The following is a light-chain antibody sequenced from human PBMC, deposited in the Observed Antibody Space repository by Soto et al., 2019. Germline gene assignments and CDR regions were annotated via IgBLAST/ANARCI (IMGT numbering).Light chain of an antibody. CDR3: QQYGSSPS. CDR1: QSVLYSSNNNNY. Sequence: DIVMTQSPDSLAVSLGERATINCKSSQSVLYSSNNNNYLAWYRQKPGQPPKLLIYWASTRESGVPDRFSGSGSGTDFTLTISRLEPEDFAVYYCQQYGSSPSFGGGTKVDI. V-gene: IGKV4-1*01. J-gene: IGKJ4*01. CDR2: WAS.